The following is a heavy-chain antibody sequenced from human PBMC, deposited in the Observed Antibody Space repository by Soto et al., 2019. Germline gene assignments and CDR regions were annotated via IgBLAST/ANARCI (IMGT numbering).Heavy chain of an antibody. V-gene: IGHV3-7*03. D-gene: IGHD1-26*01. CDR1: GFTFSSYW. CDR3: ARDGTDNAFDI. Sequence: EVQLVESGGGLVQPGGSLRLSCAASGFTFSSYWMSWVRQAPGRGLEWVAKIKHDGSEKFYVNSVEGRFTITRDSTQNSLYLQMNRLRAPATAVYYCARDGTDNAFDIWGEETMVTVSS. CDR2: IKHDGSEK. J-gene: IGHJ3*02.